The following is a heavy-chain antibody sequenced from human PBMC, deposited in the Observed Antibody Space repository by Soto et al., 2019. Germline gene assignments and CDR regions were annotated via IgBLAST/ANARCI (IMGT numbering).Heavy chain of an antibody. J-gene: IGHJ5*02. CDR3: MTPVWDGSIYGDRGRNFLRWFGH. CDR1: GGPISSSGHY. Sequence: PSETLSLTCTVSGGPISSSGHYWAWIRQPPGKGLEWIGTFYYSGSTYYSPSLRSRVTISVDTSKNQFSLKLSSVTAADTAVYYYMTPVWDGSIYGDRGRNFLRWFGHSGEGPLVT. D-gene: IGHD3-16*01. CDR2: FYYSGST. V-gene: IGHV4-39*03.